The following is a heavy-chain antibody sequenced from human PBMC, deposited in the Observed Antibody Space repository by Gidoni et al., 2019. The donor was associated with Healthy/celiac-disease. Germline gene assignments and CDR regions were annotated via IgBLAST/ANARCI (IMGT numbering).Heavy chain of an antibody. J-gene: IGHJ6*03. CDR3: AWGLATIWDGDYYYYMDV. CDR1: GGTFSSYA. CDR2: IIPIFGTA. V-gene: IGHV1-69*06. D-gene: IGHD5-12*01. Sequence: QVQLVQSGAEVKKPGSSVKVSCKASGGTFSSYAISWVRQAPGQGLEWMGGIIPIFGTANYAQKFQGRVTITADKSTSTAYMELSSLRSEDTAVYYCAWGLATIWDGDYYYYMDVWGKGTTVTVSS.